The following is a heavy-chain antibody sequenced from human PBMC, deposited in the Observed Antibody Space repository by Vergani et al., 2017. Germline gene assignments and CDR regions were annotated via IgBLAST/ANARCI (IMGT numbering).Heavy chain of an antibody. CDR3: AREPPLTGFFDY. CDR2: ISPDGFST. V-gene: IGHV1-46*03. Sequence: QVQLVQSGAEVKKPGSSVKVSCKASGGTFSSYAISWVRQAPEQGLEWVGIISPDGFSTFYAQKFQGRVTITRATSTSTVYVEVTSLRSDDTAVYYCAREPPLTGFFDYWGQGTLVTVSS. D-gene: IGHD3-9*01. J-gene: IGHJ4*02. CDR1: GGTFSSYA.